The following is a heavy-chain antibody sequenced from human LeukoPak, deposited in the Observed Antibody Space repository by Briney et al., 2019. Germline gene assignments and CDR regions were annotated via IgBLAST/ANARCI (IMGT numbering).Heavy chain of an antibody. D-gene: IGHD6-19*01. CDR1: GGSISSGSYY. CDR3: ARAVAGITGNFDL. V-gene: IGHV4-61*02. Sequence: KPSQTLSLTCTVSGGSISSGSYYWSWIRQPAGKGLEWIGRIYTSGRTNYNPSLNSRVTISVDTSKNQFSLKLSSVTAAGPAVYFCARAVAGITGNFDLWGRGTLVTVSS. CDR2: IYTSGRT. J-gene: IGHJ2*01.